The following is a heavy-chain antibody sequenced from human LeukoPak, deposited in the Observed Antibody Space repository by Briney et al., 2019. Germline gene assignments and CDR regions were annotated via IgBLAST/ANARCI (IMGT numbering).Heavy chain of an antibody. J-gene: IGHJ4*02. CDR2: ISGSGGST. D-gene: IGHD6-13*01. Sequence: GGSLRLSCAASGFTFSSYAMSWVRQAPGKGLEWVSAISGSGGSTYYAGSVKGRFTISRDNSKNTLYLQMNSLRAEDTAVYYCAKDRSSSWYSAAPYYFDYWGQGTLVTVSS. CDR1: GFTFSSYA. CDR3: AKDRSSSWYSAAPYYFDY. V-gene: IGHV3-23*01.